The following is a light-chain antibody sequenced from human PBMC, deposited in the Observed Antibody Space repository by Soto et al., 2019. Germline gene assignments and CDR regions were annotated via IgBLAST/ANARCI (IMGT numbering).Light chain of an antibody. CDR3: QPYGRSPLT. V-gene: IGKV3-20*01. J-gene: IGKJ1*01. CDR2: GAS. CDR1: QSVSSNY. Sequence: EIVLTQSPGTLSLSPGERATLSCRASQSVSSNYLAWYQQKPGQAPRLLIYGASSRAAGTPDRFSGSGSGTDFTLTISRLEPEDFAVYYCQPYGRSPLTFGPGTKVDIK.